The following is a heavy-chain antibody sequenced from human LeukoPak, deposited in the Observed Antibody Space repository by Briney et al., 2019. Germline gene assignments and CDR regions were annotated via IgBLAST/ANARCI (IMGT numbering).Heavy chain of an antibody. V-gene: IGHV3-21*01. CDR3: ARDSYHFWSGLNWFDP. CDR1: GFTFSSYS. Sequence: GGSLRLSCAAAGFTFSSYSMNWVRQAPGKGLEWVSYISSSSSYIYYRDSVKGRFTISRDNDKNSLYLQMNIMRVKDTAVYYCARDSYHFWSGLNWFDPWGQGTLVTVSS. J-gene: IGHJ5*02. D-gene: IGHD3-3*01. CDR2: ISSSSSYI.